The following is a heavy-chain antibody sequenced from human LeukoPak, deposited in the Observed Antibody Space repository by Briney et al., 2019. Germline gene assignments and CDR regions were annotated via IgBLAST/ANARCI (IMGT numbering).Heavy chain of an antibody. V-gene: IGHV3-74*01. J-gene: IGHJ4*02. D-gene: IGHD3-22*01. CDR1: GFNFESYS. CDR2: INSDGSST. CDR3: ARAIVYDSSGYYYFDY. Sequence: GGSLRLSCAASGFNFESYSMNWVRQAPGKGLVRVSRINSDGSSTSYADSVKGRFTISRDNAKNTLYLQMNSLRGEDTAVYYCARAIVYDSSGYYYFDYWGQGTLVTVSS.